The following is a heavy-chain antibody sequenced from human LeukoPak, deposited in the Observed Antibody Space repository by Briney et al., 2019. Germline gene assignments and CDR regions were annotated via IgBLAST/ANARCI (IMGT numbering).Heavy chain of an antibody. CDR3: ARDGGDRFLDY. D-gene: IGHD2-15*01. CDR2: ISYDGSNK. Sequence: PGRSLRLSCAASGFTFSSYGMHWVRQAPGKGLEWVAVISYDGSNKYYADSVKGRFTISRDNSKNTLYLQMNSLRAEDTAVYYCARDGGDRFLDYWGQGTLVTVSS. J-gene: IGHJ4*02. V-gene: IGHV3-30*03. CDR1: GFTFSSYG.